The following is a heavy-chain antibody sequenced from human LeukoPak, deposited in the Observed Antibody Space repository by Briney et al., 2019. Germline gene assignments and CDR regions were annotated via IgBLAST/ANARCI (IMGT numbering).Heavy chain of an antibody. Sequence: GRSLRLSCETSGFTFDQFAMNWVRQAPGKGLEWLSIISWNSGYIGYADSVKGRFTVSRDNAKNSLYLEKNSLRAEDTAFYYCAKVRGTYSSGFFFDSWGQGALVTVSS. D-gene: IGHD6-19*01. CDR1: GFTFDQFA. CDR2: ISWNSGYI. J-gene: IGHJ4*02. V-gene: IGHV3-9*01. CDR3: AKVRGTYSSGFFFDS.